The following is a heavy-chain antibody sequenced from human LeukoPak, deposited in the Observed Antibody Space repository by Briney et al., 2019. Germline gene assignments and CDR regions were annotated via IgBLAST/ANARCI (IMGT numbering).Heavy chain of an antibody. CDR3: ARDWGGDCTNGVCYSHGMDV. Sequence: PSETLSLTCTVSGVSISSYYWSWIRQPPGKGLEWIGYIYYSGSTNYNPSLKSRVTISVDTSKNQFSLKLSSVTAADTAVYYCARDWGGDCTNGVCYSHGMDVWGQGTTVTVSS. J-gene: IGHJ6*02. D-gene: IGHD2-8*01. V-gene: IGHV4-59*01. CDR1: GVSISSYY. CDR2: IYYSGST.